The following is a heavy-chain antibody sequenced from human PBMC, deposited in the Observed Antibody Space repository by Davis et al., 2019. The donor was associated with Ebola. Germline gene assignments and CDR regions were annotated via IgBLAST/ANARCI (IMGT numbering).Heavy chain of an antibody. V-gene: IGHV1-69*13. CDR2: IIPIFGTA. Sequence: AASVKVSCKASGGTFSSYAISWVRQAPGQGLEWMGGIIPIFGTANYAQKFQGRVTITADESTSTAYMELSSLRSEDTAVYYCARDPVYSSSSGPFDYWGQGTLVTVSS. CDR1: GGTFSSYA. CDR3: ARDPVYSSSSGPFDY. D-gene: IGHD6-6*01. J-gene: IGHJ4*02.